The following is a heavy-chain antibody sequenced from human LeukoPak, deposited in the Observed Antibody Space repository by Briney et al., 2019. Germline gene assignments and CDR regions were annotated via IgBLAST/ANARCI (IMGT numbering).Heavy chain of an antibody. V-gene: IGHV3-23*01. Sequence: GGSLRLSCAAAGFTFNSYAMTWVRQAPAKGLEWVSAISGSGDSTYYADSVRGRFTISRDNSKNTLYLQMNSLRAEDTAVYYCSKGRTVTGTLALDYWGQGTLVTVSS. CDR1: GFTFNSYA. J-gene: IGHJ4*02. D-gene: IGHD6-19*01. CDR3: SKGRTVTGTLALDY. CDR2: ISGSGDST.